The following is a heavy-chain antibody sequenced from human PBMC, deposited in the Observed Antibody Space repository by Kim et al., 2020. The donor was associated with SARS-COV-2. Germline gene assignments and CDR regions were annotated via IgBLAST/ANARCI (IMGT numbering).Heavy chain of an antibody. D-gene: IGHD3-10*01. J-gene: IGHJ5*02. V-gene: IGHV1-69*13. Sequence: SVKVSCKASGGTFSSYAISWVRQAPGQGLEWMGGIIPIFGTANYAQKFQGRVTITADESTSTAYMELSSLRSEDTAVYYCARGQGSGSWSSGWFDPWGQGTLVTVSS. CDR3: ARGQGSGSWSSGWFDP. CDR1: GGTFSSYA. CDR2: IIPIFGTA.